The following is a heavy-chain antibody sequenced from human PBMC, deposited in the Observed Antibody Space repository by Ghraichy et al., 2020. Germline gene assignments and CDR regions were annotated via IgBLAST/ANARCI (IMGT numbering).Heavy chain of an antibody. V-gene: IGHV3-21*01. CDR3: ARDISWEGDAFDV. D-gene: IGHD1-26*01. J-gene: IGHJ3*01. Sequence: LSLTCAASGFTFNSYNMNWVRQAPGKGLEWVSSITSSSTYIFYADSVKGRFTISRDNAKNSLYLQMNSLRAEDTAVYYCARDISWEGDAFDVWGEGTMVTVSS. CDR1: GFTFNSYN. CDR2: ITSSSTYI.